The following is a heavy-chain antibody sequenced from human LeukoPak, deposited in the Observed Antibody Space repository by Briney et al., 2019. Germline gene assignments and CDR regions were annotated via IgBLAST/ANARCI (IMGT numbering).Heavy chain of an antibody. CDR1: GFTFRSYW. CDR2: VIRDGSFT. D-gene: IGHD4-11*01. CDR3: VRDGDDFSFDY. Sequence: GGSLRLSCAASGFTFRSYWMHWVRQAPGKGLEWVSRVIRDGSFTNYADSVEGRFTISRDNAKNTLYLQMSSLRAEDTAGYFCVRDGDDFSFDYWGQGSLVTVSS. V-gene: IGHV3-74*01. J-gene: IGHJ4*02.